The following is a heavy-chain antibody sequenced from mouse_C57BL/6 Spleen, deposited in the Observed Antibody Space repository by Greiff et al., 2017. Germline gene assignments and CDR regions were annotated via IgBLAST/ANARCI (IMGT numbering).Heavy chain of an antibody. CDR2: IYPGSGST. D-gene: IGHD1-1*01. J-gene: IGHJ4*01. CDR1: GYTFTSYW. V-gene: IGHV1-55*01. CDR3: AKKEGGSSGAMDV. Sequence: QVQLQQPGAELVKPGASVKMSCKASGYTFTSYWITWVKQRPGQGLEWIGDIYPGSGSTNYNEKFKSKATLTVDTSSSTAYMQLSSLTSEDSADYYSAKKEGGSSGAMDVGGQGTSVTVSS.